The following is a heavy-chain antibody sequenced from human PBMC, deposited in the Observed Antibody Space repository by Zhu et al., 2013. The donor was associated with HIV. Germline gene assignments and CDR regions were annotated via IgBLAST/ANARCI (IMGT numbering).Heavy chain of an antibody. J-gene: IGHJ6*02. CDR3: ARGFSSGWYFLPPIRDYYYGMDV. D-gene: IGHD6-19*01. CDR2: ISAYNGNT. CDR1: GYTFTSYG. V-gene: IGHV1-18*01. Sequence: QVQLVQSGAEVKKPGASVKVSCKASGYTFTSYGISWVRQAPGQGLEWMGWISAYNGNTNYAQKLQGRVTMTTDTSTSTAYMELRSLRSDDTAVYYYARGFSSGWYFLPPIRDYYYGMDVWGQGTTVTVSS.